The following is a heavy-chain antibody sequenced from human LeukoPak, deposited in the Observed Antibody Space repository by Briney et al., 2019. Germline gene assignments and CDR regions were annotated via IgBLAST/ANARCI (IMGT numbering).Heavy chain of an antibody. J-gene: IGHJ4*02. CDR2: IYYSGST. CDR1: GGSFRSYY. Sequence: SETLSLTCTVSGGSFRSYYWTWIRQPPGKGLEWIAYIYYSGSTIYDPSLKSRVTISLDTSQNQFSLNLSSVTAADSAVYYCARAHSYSGFAEADYWGQGTLVTVSS. D-gene: IGHD5-12*01. CDR3: ARAHSYSGFAEADY. V-gene: IGHV4-59*01.